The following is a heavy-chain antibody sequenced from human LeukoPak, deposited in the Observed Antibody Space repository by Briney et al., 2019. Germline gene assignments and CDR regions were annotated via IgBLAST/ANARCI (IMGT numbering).Heavy chain of an antibody. CDR3: ARSYFDSSGYYYDRQFFDY. J-gene: IGHJ4*02. Sequence: ASVKVSCKASGYTFTGYYMYWVRQAPGQGLEWMGIINPGGGSTRYAQKFQGRVTMTRDMSTSTVYMELSSLRSEDTAVYYCARSYFDSSGYYYDRQFFDYWGQGTLVTVSS. CDR1: GYTFTGYY. D-gene: IGHD3-22*01. CDR2: INPGGGST. V-gene: IGHV1-46*01.